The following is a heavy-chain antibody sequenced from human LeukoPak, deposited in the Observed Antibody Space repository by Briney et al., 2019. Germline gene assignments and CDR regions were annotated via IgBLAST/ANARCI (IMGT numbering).Heavy chain of an antibody. V-gene: IGHV3-30*03. J-gene: IGHJ6*03. Sequence: GGSLRLSCAASGFTFSSYGMHWVRQAPGKGLEWVAVISYDGSNKYYADSVKGRFTISRDNAKNSLYLQMNSLRAEDTAVYYCARDQGFSYYFYYMDVWGKGTTVTVSS. CDR2: ISYDGSNK. D-gene: IGHD3-3*01. CDR3: ARDQGFSYYFYYMDV. CDR1: GFTFSSYG.